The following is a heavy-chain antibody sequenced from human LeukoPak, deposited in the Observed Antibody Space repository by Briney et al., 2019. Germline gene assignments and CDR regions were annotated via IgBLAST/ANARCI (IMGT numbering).Heavy chain of an antibody. J-gene: IGHJ4*02. CDR1: GFSFSSYG. V-gene: IGHV3-30*18. D-gene: IGHD4-17*01. CDR2: ISNDGGNK. CDR3: AKDDYSGYHDYFDY. Sequence: GGSLRLSCSASGFSFSSYGMHWVRQSPGKGLEWVAVISNDGGNKYYADSVKGRLTISRDNSKNTLYLQMNSLRPEDTAVYYCAKDDYSGYHDYFDYWGQGILVTVSS.